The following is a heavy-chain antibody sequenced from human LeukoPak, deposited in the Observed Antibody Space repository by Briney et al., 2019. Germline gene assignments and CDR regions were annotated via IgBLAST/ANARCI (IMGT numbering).Heavy chain of an antibody. Sequence: GGSLTLSCAASRFTFSSYAMSWVRQAPGKGPEWVSGISPSGGGAYYADSVKGRFTISRDTSKNTLYLQMDSLRAEDTAIYYCAKDRPLRYFGGAIDYWGQGTLVTVSS. CDR3: AKDRPLRYFGGAIDY. CDR2: ISPSGGGA. D-gene: IGHD3-9*01. V-gene: IGHV3-23*01. J-gene: IGHJ4*02. CDR1: RFTFSSYA.